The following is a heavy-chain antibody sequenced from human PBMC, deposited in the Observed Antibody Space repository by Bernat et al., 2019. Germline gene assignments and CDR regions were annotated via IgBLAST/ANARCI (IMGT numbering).Heavy chain of an antibody. D-gene: IGHD1-7*01. Sequence: EVQLVESGGDLVKPGGSLRLSCAASGLTFTSAWMNWVRQAPGKGLEWVGHIRSKGVGGASEYAAPVKGRFTISRDDSKNTLYLQMNSLKTEDTAVYFCTTEGTIMESSGFDYWGQGTQVTVSS. CDR2: IRSKGVGGAS. CDR3: TTEGTIMESSGFDY. V-gene: IGHV3-15*07. J-gene: IGHJ4*02. CDR1: GLTFTSAW.